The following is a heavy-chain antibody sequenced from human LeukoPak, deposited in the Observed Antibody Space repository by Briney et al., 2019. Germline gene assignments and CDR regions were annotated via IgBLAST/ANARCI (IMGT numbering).Heavy chain of an antibody. CDR1: GXSFTTYW. Sequence: GESLKISCKGSGXSFTTYWSGWVRQMPGKGLEWMAIIYAGDSGTRISPSFQGQVTISADKSISTAYLQWSSLKASDTAIYYCTRHIAAAGPDYWGQGTLVTVSS. J-gene: IGHJ4*02. CDR2: IYAGDSGT. CDR3: TRHIAAAGPDY. D-gene: IGHD6-13*01. V-gene: IGHV5-51*01.